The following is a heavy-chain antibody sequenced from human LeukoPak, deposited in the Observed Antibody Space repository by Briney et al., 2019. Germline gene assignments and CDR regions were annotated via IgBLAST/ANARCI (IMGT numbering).Heavy chain of an antibody. V-gene: IGHV1-69*13. CDR2: IIPIFGTA. J-gene: IGHJ4*02. CDR3: ARGPEMATITPYYFDY. CDR1: GGTFSSYA. D-gene: IGHD5-24*01. Sequence: SVKVSCKASGGTFSSYAISWVRQAPGQGLEWMGGIIPIFGTANYAQKFQGRVTITADESTSTAYMELSSLRSEHTAVYYCARGPEMATITPYYFDYWGQGTLVTVSS.